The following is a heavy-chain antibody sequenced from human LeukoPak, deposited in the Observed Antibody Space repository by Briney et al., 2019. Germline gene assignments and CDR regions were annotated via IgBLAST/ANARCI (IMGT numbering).Heavy chain of an antibody. V-gene: IGHV3-48*01. CDR3: VRDKDWGFDS. CDR2: MGIGTSTI. J-gene: IGHJ4*02. D-gene: IGHD7-27*01. CDR1: GFTFTTYS. Sequence: GGSLRLSCAASGFTFTTYSMNWVRQAPGKGLEWVSHMGIGTSTIGYADSVKGRFTISRDNAKNSVHLQMSNLRVGDSAVYYCVRDKDWGFDSWGQGTLVTVSS.